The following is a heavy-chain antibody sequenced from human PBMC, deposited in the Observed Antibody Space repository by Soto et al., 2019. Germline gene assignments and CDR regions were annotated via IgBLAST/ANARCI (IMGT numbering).Heavy chain of an antibody. Sequence: KASETLSLTCTVSGGSISSGGYYWGWIRQPPGKGLEWIGSIYYSGSTYYNPSLKSRVTISVDTSKNQFSLKLSSVTAADTAVYYCARGVPEELLWFGPGGDYWVQGTLVTVSS. CDR2: IYYSGST. CDR1: GGSISSGGYY. V-gene: IGHV4-39*01. CDR3: ARGVPEELLWFGPGGDY. D-gene: IGHD3-10*01. J-gene: IGHJ4*02.